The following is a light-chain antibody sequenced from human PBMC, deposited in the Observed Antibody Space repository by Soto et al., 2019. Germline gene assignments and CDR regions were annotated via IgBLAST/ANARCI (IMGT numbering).Light chain of an antibody. Sequence: EIVLTQSPGTLSLSPGERATLSCRARQSVSSNYLAWYQQKPGQAPRLLIFGASNRATDIPDRFSGSGSGTDFTLTISRLEPEDFAVYFCQQYGSSVKTFGQGTKVDIK. CDR1: QSVSSNY. CDR3: QQYGSSVKT. J-gene: IGKJ1*01. V-gene: IGKV3-20*01. CDR2: GAS.